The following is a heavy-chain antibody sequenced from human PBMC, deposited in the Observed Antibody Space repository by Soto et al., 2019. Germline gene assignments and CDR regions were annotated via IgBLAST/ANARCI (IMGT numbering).Heavy chain of an antibody. CDR2: ISGSGGRT. CDR3: AKDPYSVYDQRAFDI. Sequence: EVQLLESGGGLVQSGGSLRVSCAASGFTFSSFAMSWVRQAPGKGLEWVSEISGSGGRTKYADSVKGRFTISRDNSKNTLHLQMNSLRAEDTAVYYCAKDPYSVYDQRAFDIWGQGTIVTVSS. CDR1: GFTFSSFA. J-gene: IGHJ3*02. V-gene: IGHV3-23*01. D-gene: IGHD5-12*01.